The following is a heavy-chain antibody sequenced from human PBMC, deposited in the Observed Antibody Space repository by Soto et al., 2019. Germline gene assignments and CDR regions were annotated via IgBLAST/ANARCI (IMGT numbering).Heavy chain of an antibody. CDR2: IIPIFGTA. J-gene: IGHJ6*02. CDR3: ARGRGTIFGVVIGRYGMDV. Sequence: ASVKVSCKASGGTFSSYAISWVRQAPGQGPEWMGGIIPIFGTANYAQKFQGRVTITADESTSTAYMERSSLRSEDTAVYYCARGRGTIFGVVIGRYGMDVWGQGTTVTVSS. CDR1: GGTFSSYA. D-gene: IGHD3-3*01. V-gene: IGHV1-69*13.